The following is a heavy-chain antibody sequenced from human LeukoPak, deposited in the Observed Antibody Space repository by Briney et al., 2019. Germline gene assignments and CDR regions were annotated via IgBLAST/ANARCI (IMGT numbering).Heavy chain of an antibody. CDR2: INPNSGIT. D-gene: IGHD1-26*01. J-gene: IGHJ4*02. V-gene: IGHV1-2*02. CDR3: ARDFYSGSNVPHY. Sequence: VASLKVSCKASGYTFTNDHIHWVRQAPGQGLEWMGWINPNSGITKYAQKFEGRVTMTRDTSISTAYMELSRLRSDDTPVYYCARDFYSGSNVPHYWGQGTLVIVSS. CDR1: GYTFTNDH.